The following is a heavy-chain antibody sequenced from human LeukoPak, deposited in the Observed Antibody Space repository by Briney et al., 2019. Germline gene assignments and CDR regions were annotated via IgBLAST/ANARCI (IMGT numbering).Heavy chain of an antibody. CDR2: INPNSGGT. D-gene: IGHD2-2*01. V-gene: IGHV1-2*02. Sequence: ASVKVSCKASGYTFTGYYMHWVQQAPGQGLEWMGWINPNSGGTNYAQKFQGRVTMPRDPSISTAYMELSRLRSDDTAVYSCARVGGSTRHYYMDVWGKGTTVTVSS. J-gene: IGHJ6*03. CDR1: GYTFTGYY. CDR3: ARVGGSTRHYYMDV.